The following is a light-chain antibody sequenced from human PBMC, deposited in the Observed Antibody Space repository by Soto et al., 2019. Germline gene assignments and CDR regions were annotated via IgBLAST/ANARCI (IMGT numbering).Light chain of an antibody. J-gene: IGLJ2*01. CDR1: SSDVGSYNL. CDR3: FTYGGRSFRVV. CDR2: EGS. Sequence: QSVLTQPASVSGSPGQSITISCTGTSSDVGSYNLVSWYQQHPGKAPKLMIYEGSKRPSGVSNRFSGSKSGNTASLTISGFQVVEEEDYYWFTYGGRSFRVVFGGGTKVPV. V-gene: IGLV2-23*01.